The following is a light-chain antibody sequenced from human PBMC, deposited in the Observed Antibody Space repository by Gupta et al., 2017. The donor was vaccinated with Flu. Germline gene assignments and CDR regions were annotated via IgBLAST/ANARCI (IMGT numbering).Light chain of an antibody. V-gene: IGLV1-36*01. CDR1: SSNIGNNA. CDR3: AVWYDSLKGPV. CDR2: YDD. J-gene: IGLJ3*02. Sequence: SVLTQPPSVSEAPRQRVTISCYGCSSNIGNNAVNWYQQLPGKAPKLLIYYDDLLPSGVSDRFSGSKSVTSASLAISGLQSEDEADYYCAVWYDSLKGPVFGGGTKLTVL.